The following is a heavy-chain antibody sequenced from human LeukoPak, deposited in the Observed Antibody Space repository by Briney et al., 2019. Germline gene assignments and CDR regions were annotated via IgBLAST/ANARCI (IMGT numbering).Heavy chain of an antibody. Sequence: SETLSLTCTVSSGSISGSYWSWIRQPPGKGLEWIGYISYRGSTNYNPSLKSRVTISLDTSKNQFSLRLSSVTAADTAVYYCARDPNYYDSSGYRLPSNWFDPWGQGTLVTVSS. V-gene: IGHV4-59*12. J-gene: IGHJ5*02. D-gene: IGHD3-22*01. CDR2: ISYRGST. CDR1: SGSISGSY. CDR3: ARDPNYYDSSGYRLPSNWFDP.